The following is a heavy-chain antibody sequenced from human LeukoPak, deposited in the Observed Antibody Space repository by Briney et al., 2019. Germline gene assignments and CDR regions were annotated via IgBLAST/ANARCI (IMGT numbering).Heavy chain of an antibody. Sequence: PGGSLRLSCAASGFTVSSNYMSWVRQAPGKGQEWVSVIYSGGSTYYADSVKGRFTISRDNSKNTLYLQMNSLRAEDTAVYYCARVVKGPYYFDYWGQGTLVTVSS. V-gene: IGHV3-66*01. CDR2: IYSGGST. J-gene: IGHJ4*02. CDR3: ARVVKGPYYFDY. CDR1: GFTVSSNY.